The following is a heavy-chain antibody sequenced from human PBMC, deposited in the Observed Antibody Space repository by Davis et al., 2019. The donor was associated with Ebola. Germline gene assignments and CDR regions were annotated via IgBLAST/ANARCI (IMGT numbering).Heavy chain of an antibody. V-gene: IGHV4-34*01. Sequence: GSLRLSCAVYGGSFSGYYWSWLLPPPVKGLSWIGESKQSGSNNDNPSLKSRVTISVDTSKNQFSLKLSSVTAAETAVYYCARCIAARWGWFDPWGQGTLVTVSS. D-gene: IGHD6-6*01. CDR1: GGSFSGYY. CDR3: ARCIAARWGWFDP. J-gene: IGHJ5*02. CDR2: SKQSGSN.